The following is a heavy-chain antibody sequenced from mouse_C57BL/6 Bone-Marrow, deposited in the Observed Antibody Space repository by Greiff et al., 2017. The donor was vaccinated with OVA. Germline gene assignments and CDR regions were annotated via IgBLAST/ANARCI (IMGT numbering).Heavy chain of an antibody. V-gene: IGHV1-15*01. CDR1: GYTFTDYE. CDR2: IDPETGGT. J-gene: IGHJ2*01. CDR3: TRETGTN. Sequence: QVQLQQSGAELVRPGASVTLSCKASGYTFTDYEMHWVKQTPVHGLEWIGAIDPETGGTAYNQKFKGKAILSADKSSSTAYMELRSLTSEDSAVYYCTRETGTNWGQGTTLTVSS. D-gene: IGHD4-1*01.